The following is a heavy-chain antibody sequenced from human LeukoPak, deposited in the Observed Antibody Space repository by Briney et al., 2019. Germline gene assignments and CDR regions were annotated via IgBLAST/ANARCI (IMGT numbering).Heavy chain of an antibody. CDR1: AFIFSGHW. V-gene: IGHV3-21*01. D-gene: IGHD5-24*01. J-gene: IGHJ4*02. Sequence: GGSLRLSCEGSAFIFSGHWMNWVRQAPGKGLEWVSSISSSSSYIYYADSLRGRFTISRDNAENSLYLQMISLRAEDTAVYYCARGRDGSQSPIDYWGQGTLVTVSS. CDR3: ARGRDGSQSPIDY. CDR2: ISSSSSYI.